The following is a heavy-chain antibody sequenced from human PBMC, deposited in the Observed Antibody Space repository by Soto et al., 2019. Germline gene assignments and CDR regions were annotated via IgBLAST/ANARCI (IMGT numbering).Heavy chain of an antibody. V-gene: IGHV3-23*01. CDR1: GSTFSSYV. D-gene: IGHD4-17*01. J-gene: IGHJ4*02. CDR3: AKQHGDVDY. Sequence: EVQLLESGGGLVQAGGSLRLSCAASGSTFSSYVMGWVRQAPGRGLELVSVISSSGIDTYYADSVKGLFIISRDNSKNTLYLQMNSLEAEDTDVYYCAKQHGDVDYWGQGTLVSVSS. CDR2: ISSSGIDT.